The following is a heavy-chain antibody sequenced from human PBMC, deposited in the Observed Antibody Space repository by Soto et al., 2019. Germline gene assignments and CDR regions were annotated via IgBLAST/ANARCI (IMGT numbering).Heavy chain of an antibody. J-gene: IGHJ6*02. D-gene: IGHD2-2*01. CDR1: GGTFSSYA. V-gene: IGHV1-69*13. CDR3: ARGYCSSTSCYSDGYYYYYAMDV. CDR2: IIPIFGTA. Sequence: RASVKVSCKASGGTFSSYAISWVRQAPGQGLEWMGGIIPIFGTANYAQKFQGRVAITADESTSTAYMELSSLRSEDTAVYYCARGYCSSTSCYSDGYYYYYAMDVWGQGTTVTSP.